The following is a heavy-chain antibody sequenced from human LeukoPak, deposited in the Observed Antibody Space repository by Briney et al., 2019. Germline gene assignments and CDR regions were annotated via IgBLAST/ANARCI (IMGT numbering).Heavy chain of an antibody. CDR1: GYTFTSYA. CDR2: INAGNGNT. V-gene: IGHV1-3*01. Sequence: ASVKVSCKASGYTFTSYAMHWVRQAPGQRLEWMGWINAGNGNTKYLQKFQGRVTITMDTSSSTAYMELSSLRSEDTAVYYCARTRENYYASSGYYYYYYGMDVWGQGTTVTVSS. J-gene: IGHJ6*02. CDR3: ARTRENYYASSGYYYYYYGMDV. D-gene: IGHD3-22*01.